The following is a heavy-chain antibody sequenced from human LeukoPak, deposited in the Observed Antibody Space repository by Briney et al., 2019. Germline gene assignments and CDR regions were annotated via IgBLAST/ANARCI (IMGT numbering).Heavy chain of an antibody. Sequence: SETLSLTCTVSGGSISSYYWSWIRQPPGKGLEWIGYIYYSGSTNYNPSLKSRVTISVDTSKNQLSLKLSSVTAADTAVYYCARAPSGSSYFDYWGQGTLVTVSS. J-gene: IGHJ4*02. CDR2: IYYSGST. D-gene: IGHD1-26*01. CDR1: GGSISSYY. CDR3: ARAPSGSSYFDY. V-gene: IGHV4-59*01.